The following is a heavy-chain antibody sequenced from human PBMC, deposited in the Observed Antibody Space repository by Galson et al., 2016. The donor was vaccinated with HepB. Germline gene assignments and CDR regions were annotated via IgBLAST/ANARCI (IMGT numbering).Heavy chain of an antibody. D-gene: IGHD6-19*01. V-gene: IGHV1-2*04. CDR2: ISPNSGAT. J-gene: IGHJ4*02. CDR1: GYTFTGYY. Sequence: SVKVSCKASGYTFTGYYMHWVRQAPGQGLEWMGWISPNSGATNYAQNFQGWVTMTRDTSISPAYMELSRLRSDDTAVYYCAISYTGWYGGVFDYWGQGTLVTVSS. CDR3: AISYTGWYGGVFDY.